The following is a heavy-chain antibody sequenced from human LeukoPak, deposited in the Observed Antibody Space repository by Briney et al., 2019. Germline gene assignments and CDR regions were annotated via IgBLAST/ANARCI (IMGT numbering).Heavy chain of an antibody. D-gene: IGHD6-13*01. V-gene: IGHV4-4*07. CDR1: GGSISSYY. CDR2: IYTSGST. CDR3: ARPPRAAPYYYYYYMDV. J-gene: IGHJ6*03. Sequence: SETLSLTCTVSGGSISSYYWSWIRQPAGKGLEWIGRIYTSGSTNYNPSLKSRVTISVDTSKNQFSLKLSSVTAADTAVYYCARPPRAAPYYYYYYMDVWGKGTTVTVSS.